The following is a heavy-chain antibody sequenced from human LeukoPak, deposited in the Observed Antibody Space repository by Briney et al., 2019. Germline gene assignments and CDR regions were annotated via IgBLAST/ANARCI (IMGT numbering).Heavy chain of an antibody. CDR3: ARVPSSRTPQLDY. J-gene: IGHJ4*02. CDR2: INPNSGGT. CDR1: GYTFTGYY. V-gene: IGHV1-2*02. Sequence: ASVKASCKASGYTFTGYYMHWVRQAPGQGLEWMGWINPNSGGTNYAQKFQGRVTMTRDTSISTAYMELSRLRSDDTAVYYCARVPSSRTPQLDYWGQGTLVTVSS. D-gene: IGHD1-26*01.